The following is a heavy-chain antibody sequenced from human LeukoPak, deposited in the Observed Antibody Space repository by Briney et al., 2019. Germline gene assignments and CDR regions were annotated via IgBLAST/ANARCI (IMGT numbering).Heavy chain of an antibody. Sequence: GGSLRLSCAASGFTFSSYSMNWVRQAPGKGLEWVSAISSSSSYIYYADSVRGRFTISRDKAKNSLYLQMNSLRAEDTAAYYCAREFIGSYPDYWGQGTLVTVSS. CDR3: AREFIGSYPDY. J-gene: IGHJ4*02. V-gene: IGHV3-21*01. D-gene: IGHD1-26*01. CDR2: ISSSSSYI. CDR1: GFTFSSYS.